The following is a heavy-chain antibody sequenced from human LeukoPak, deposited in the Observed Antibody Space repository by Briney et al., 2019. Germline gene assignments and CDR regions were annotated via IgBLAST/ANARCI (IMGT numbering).Heavy chain of an antibody. V-gene: IGHV4-4*07. J-gene: IGHJ4*02. D-gene: IGHD2-2*01. CDR2: VHTSGST. CDR1: GGSISSYY. Sequence: KTSETLSLTCTVSGGSISSYYWSWIRQPAGKGLEWIGRVHTSGSTNYNPSLKSRVTMSMDTSKNQFSLKLSSVTAADTAMYYCARVYCSSTSCLFDYWGQGTLVTVSS. CDR3: ARVYCSSTSCLFDY.